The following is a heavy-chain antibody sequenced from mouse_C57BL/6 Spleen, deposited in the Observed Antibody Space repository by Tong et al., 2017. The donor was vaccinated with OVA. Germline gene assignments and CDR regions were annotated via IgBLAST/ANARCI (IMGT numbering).Heavy chain of an antibody. CDR1: GYAFSSSW. J-gene: IGHJ2*01. Sequence: VQLQESGPELVKPGASVKISCKASGYAFSSSWMNWVKQRPGKGLEWIGRIYPGDGDTNYNGKFKGKATLTADKSSSTAYMQLSSLTSEDSAVYLCARGDWEGYVDYWGQGTTLTVAS. V-gene: IGHV1-82*01. CDR2: IYPGDGDT. D-gene: IGHD4-1*01. CDR3: ARGDWEGYVDY.